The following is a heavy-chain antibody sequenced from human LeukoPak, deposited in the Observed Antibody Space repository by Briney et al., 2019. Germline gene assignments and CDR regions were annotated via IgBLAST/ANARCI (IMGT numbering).Heavy chain of an antibody. V-gene: IGHV3-7*01. J-gene: IGHJ4*01. Sequence: GGSLRLSCAASGFTFSSYSMNWVRQAPGKGPEWVASIRQDGSEKTYVDSVKGRFTISRDNTKNSLSLQLNGLRAEDTAVYYCARDGTAAGLYFDLWGQGTLVTVSS. CDR2: IRQDGSEK. D-gene: IGHD6-13*01. CDR3: ARDGTAAGLYFDL. CDR1: GFTFSSYS.